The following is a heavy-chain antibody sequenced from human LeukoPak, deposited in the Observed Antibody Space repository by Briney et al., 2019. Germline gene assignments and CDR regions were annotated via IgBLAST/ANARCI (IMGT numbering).Heavy chain of an antibody. D-gene: IGHD2-15*01. J-gene: IGHJ4*02. V-gene: IGHV4-61*01. Sequence: PSETLSLTCTVSGGSISSGSYYWSWIRQPPGKGLEWIGYIYYSGSTNYNPSLKSRVTISVDTSKNQFSLKLSSVTAADTAVYYCARGHGVLRYWGQGTLVTVSS. CDR1: GGSISSGSYY. CDR3: ARGHGVLRY. CDR2: IYYSGST.